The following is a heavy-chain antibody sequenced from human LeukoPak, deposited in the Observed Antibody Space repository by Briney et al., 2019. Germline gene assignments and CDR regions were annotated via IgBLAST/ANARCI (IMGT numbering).Heavy chain of an antibody. J-gene: IGHJ4*02. CDR3: ARDLTTVGPDY. V-gene: IGHV3-21*01. D-gene: IGHD4-11*01. Sequence: GGSLRLSCAASGFTFSSYSMNWVRQAPGKGLEWVSSISSSSSYIYYADSVKGRFTISRDNAKNSLYLQMNSLRAEDTAVYYCARDLTTVGPDYWGQGTLVTVSS. CDR1: GFTFSSYS. CDR2: ISSSSSYI.